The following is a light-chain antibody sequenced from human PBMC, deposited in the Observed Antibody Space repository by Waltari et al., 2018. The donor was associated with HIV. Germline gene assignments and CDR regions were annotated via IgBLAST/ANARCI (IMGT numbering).Light chain of an antibody. V-gene: IGKV1-17*01. Sequence: DIQMTQSPSSLSASVGARVTITCRASQGIGNDLGWYQQKPGKAPKRLIYAASSLQSGVPSRISGSGFGTEFTLTISSLQPEDFATYYCLQHNTYPHTFGQGTKLEIK. J-gene: IGKJ2*01. CDR1: QGIGND. CDR3: LQHNTYPHT. CDR2: AAS.